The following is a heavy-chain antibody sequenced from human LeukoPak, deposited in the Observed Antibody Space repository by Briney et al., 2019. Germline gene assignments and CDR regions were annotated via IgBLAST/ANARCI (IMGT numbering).Heavy chain of an antibody. Sequence: GGSLRLSCAASGFTFSSYWMSWVRQAPGKGLEWVANIKQDGSEKYYVDSVKGRFTISRDNAKNSLYPQMNSLRAEDTAVYYCARGFLEWLLYGNFDYWGQGTLVTVSS. CDR2: IKQDGSEK. D-gene: IGHD3-3*01. CDR3: ARGFLEWLLYGNFDY. CDR1: GFTFSSYW. V-gene: IGHV3-7*01. J-gene: IGHJ4*02.